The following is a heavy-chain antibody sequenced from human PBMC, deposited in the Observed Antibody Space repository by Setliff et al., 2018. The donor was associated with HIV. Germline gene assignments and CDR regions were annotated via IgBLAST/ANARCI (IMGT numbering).Heavy chain of an antibody. CDR1: GGTFSNYA. CDR3: ASRAAGPSGRFFYYFNQ. Sequence: ASVKVSCKASGGTFSNYAISWVRQAPGQGLEWMGGIVPLLGIATYAQNFRGRITISADKSTDTAYMELSTLRFEDTAVYYCASRAAGPSGRFFYYFNQWGQGTLVT. CDR2: IVPLLGIA. V-gene: IGHV1-69*10. D-gene: IGHD1-26*01. J-gene: IGHJ4*02.